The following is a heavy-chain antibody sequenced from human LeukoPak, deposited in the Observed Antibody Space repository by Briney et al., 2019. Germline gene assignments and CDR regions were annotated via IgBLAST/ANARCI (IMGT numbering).Heavy chain of an antibody. V-gene: IGHV3-74*03. CDR2: INGDGSTT. CDR3: AKGNDSSGYYYVGPINY. CDR1: GSTFSTYW. J-gene: IGHJ4*02. Sequence: PGGSLRLSCTASGSTFSTYWINWVRQSPGKGLVWVALINGDGSTTTHADSVKGRFTISRDNAKNSLYLQMNSLRAEDTALYYCAKGNDSSGYYYVGPINYWGQGTLVTVSS. D-gene: IGHD3-22*01.